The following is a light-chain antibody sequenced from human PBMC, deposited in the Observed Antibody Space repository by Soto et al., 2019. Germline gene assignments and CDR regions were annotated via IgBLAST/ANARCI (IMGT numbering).Light chain of an antibody. CDR2: AAS. CDR3: QKYSSVPV. CDR1: QGIRNF. J-gene: IGKJ3*01. V-gene: IGKV1-27*01. Sequence: DIQMTQSPTSLSASVGDRVTITCRASQGIRNFVAWYQQKPGKPPKLLIYAASTLQSGVPSPFSGSGSGTDFTLTINSLQPEDVATYSCQKYSSVPVFGPGTKVEI.